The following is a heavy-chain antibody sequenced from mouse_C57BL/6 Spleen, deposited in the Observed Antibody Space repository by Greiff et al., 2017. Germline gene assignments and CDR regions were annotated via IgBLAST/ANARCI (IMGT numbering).Heavy chain of an antibody. V-gene: IGHV1-54*01. Sequence: QVQLKQSGAELVRPGTSVKVSCKASGYAFTNYLIEWVKQRPGQGLEWIGVINPGSGGTNYNEKFKGKATLTADKSSSTAYMQLSSLTSEDSAVYFCARSYYDYQVGFAYWGQGTLVTVSA. CDR2: INPGSGGT. CDR1: GYAFTNYL. J-gene: IGHJ3*01. CDR3: ARSYYDYQVGFAY. D-gene: IGHD2-4*01.